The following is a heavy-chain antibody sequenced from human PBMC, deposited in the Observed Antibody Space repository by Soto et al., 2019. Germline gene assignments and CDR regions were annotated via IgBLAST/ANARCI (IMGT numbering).Heavy chain of an antibody. CDR3: ARRPTAVVTQPGFDA. CDR1: GDSISSRNHY. CDR2: IYYSGST. V-gene: IGHV4-39*07. D-gene: IGHD2-21*02. J-gene: IGHJ4*02. Sequence: PSETLSLTCTVTGDSISSRNHYWGWIRQPPGKGLEWIGYIYYSGSTYYNPSLKSRVTMSIDTSKNQFSLKLKSVTAADTALYFCARRPTAVVTQPGFDAWGRGSRVTVSS.